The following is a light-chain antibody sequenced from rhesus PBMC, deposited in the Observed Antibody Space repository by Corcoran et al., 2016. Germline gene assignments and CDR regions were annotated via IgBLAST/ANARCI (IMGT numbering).Light chain of an antibody. CDR1: ENVNNY. V-gene: IGKV1-74*01. CDR2: KAS. Sequence: DIQMTQSPSSLSESVGDRVTITCRASENVNNYLNWYQQKTGKTPKLLIYKASNLQNGVPSRFSGSGSGTDYTFTISSLQTEDVATYYCQHGYGTPYSFGQGTKVEIK. CDR3: QHGYGTPYS. J-gene: IGKJ2*01.